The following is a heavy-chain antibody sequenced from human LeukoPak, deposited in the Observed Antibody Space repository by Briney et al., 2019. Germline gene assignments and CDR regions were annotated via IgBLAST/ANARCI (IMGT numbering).Heavy chain of an antibody. J-gene: IGHJ5*02. D-gene: IGHD3-16*01. V-gene: IGHV1-8*01. CDR3: YVWGTRPYNWFDP. CDR2: MNPNSGNT. Sequence: ASVKVSCKASGYTFTSYDINWVRQATGQGLEWMGWMNPNSGNTGYAQKFQGRVTMTRNTAISTAYMELSSLRSADTAVYYCYVWGTRPYNWFDPWGQGTLVTVS. CDR1: GYTFTSYD.